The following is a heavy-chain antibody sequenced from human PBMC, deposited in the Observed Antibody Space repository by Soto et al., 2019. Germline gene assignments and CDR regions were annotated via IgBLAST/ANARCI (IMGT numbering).Heavy chain of an antibody. D-gene: IGHD3-10*01. Sequence: EASVKVSCKASGYTFTGYYMHWVRQAPGQGLEWMGWINPNSGGTNYAQKFQGWVTMTRDTSISTAYMELSRLRSDDTAVYYCARAGLGVTMGVYGMDVWGQGTTVTVSS. CDR1: GYTFTGYY. J-gene: IGHJ6*02. CDR3: ARAGLGVTMGVYGMDV. CDR2: INPNSGGT. V-gene: IGHV1-2*04.